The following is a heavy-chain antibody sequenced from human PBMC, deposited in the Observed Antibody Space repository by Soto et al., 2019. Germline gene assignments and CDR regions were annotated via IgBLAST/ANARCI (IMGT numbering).Heavy chain of an antibody. CDR2: IWHDGSKK. CDR1: GFSFSTYG. CDR3: ARDGCDGVTCPFD. J-gene: IGHJ4*02. V-gene: IGHV3-33*01. Sequence: QGQLVESGGDVVQPGRSLRLSCAASGFSFSTYGFHWIRQAPGKGLEWVAVIWHDGSKKYYADSVRGRFTIARDNSRNTIYLQMDNLRAEDTAVYHCARDGCDGVTCPFDWGRGTQVTVSS. D-gene: IGHD2-15*01.